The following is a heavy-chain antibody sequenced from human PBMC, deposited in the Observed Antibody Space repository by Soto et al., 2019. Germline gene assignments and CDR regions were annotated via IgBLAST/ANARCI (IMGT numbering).Heavy chain of an antibody. Sequence: QLQLQESGPGLVKPSETLSLTCTVSGGSISSSSYYWGWIRQPPGKGLEWIGSIYYSGSTYYNPSLKSRVTNSVDTSKNQFSLKLSSVTAADTAVYYCARHPYDSSGYYPQFDYWGQGTLVTVSS. J-gene: IGHJ4*02. CDR1: GGSISSSSYY. V-gene: IGHV4-39*01. D-gene: IGHD3-22*01. CDR3: ARHPYDSSGYYPQFDY. CDR2: IYYSGST.